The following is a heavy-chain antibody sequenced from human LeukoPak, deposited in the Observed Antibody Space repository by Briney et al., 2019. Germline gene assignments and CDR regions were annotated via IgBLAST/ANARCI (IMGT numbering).Heavy chain of an antibody. CDR1: GFTFSSYA. J-gene: IGHJ5*02. CDR2: ISSSSSYI. CDR3: ARGRRSRAAGQGRRIDP. Sequence: GGSLRLSCAASGFTFSSYAMSWVRQAPGKGLEWVSSISSSSSYIYYADSVKGRFTISRDNAKNSLYLQMNSLRAEDTAVYYCARGRRSRAAGQGRRIDPWGQGTLVTVSS. V-gene: IGHV3-21*01. D-gene: IGHD6-13*01.